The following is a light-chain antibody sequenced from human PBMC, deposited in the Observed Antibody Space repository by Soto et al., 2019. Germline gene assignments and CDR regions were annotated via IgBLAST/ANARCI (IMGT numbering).Light chain of an antibody. V-gene: IGKV1-39*01. Sequence: DIQMTQSPSTLSGSVGDRVTITCRASQSISSYLNWYQQKPGKAPKLLIYAASSLQSGVPSRFSGSGSGTDFTLTISSLQPEDFATYYCQQSYSTPVTLGQGTKVDLK. CDR3: QQSYSTPVT. CDR1: QSISSY. J-gene: IGKJ1*01. CDR2: AAS.